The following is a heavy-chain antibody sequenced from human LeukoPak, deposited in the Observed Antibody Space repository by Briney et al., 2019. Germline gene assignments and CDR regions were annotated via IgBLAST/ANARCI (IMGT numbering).Heavy chain of an antibody. J-gene: IGHJ4*02. CDR3: AKVIVGATYYFDY. Sequence: GGSLRLSCAASGFTFSSYAMSWVRQAPGNGLEWVSAISGSGGSTYYADSVKGRFTIWRDNSKNTLYLQMNSLRAEDTAVYYCAKVIVGATYYFDYWGQGTLVTVSS. CDR2: ISGSGGST. V-gene: IGHV3-23*01. CDR1: GFTFSSYA. D-gene: IGHD1-26*01.